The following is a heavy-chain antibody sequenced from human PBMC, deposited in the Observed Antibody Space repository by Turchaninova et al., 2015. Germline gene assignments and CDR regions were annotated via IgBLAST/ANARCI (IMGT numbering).Heavy chain of an antibody. CDR1: GGSMTNFY. V-gene: IGHV4-59*01. Sequence: QVQLQESGPGLVKPSETLSLTCTVSGGSMTNFYWPWIRQPPDKGLEWIGHIYYNGDTNYNPSLKSRVTISVDTSKNQFSLKLNSVNAADTAVYYCARGSVPDYWGQGTLVTVSS. J-gene: IGHJ4*02. CDR2: IYYNGDT. CDR3: ARGSVPDY.